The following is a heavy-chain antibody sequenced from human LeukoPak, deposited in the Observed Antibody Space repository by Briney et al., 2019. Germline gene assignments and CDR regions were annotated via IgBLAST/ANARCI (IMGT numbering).Heavy chain of an antibody. Sequence: ASVKVSCKASGYTFTSYGISWVRQAPGQGLEWMGWISAYNGNTNYARKLQGRVTMTTDTSTSTAYMELRSLRSDDTAVYYCARGVQWLPRYYYYYYMDVWGKGTTVTVSS. V-gene: IGHV1-18*01. CDR1: GYTFTSYG. CDR3: ARGVQWLPRYYYYYYMDV. CDR2: ISAYNGNT. D-gene: IGHD6-19*01. J-gene: IGHJ6*03.